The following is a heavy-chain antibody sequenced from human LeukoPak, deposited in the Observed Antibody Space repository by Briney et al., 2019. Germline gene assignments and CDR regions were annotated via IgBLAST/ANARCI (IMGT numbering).Heavy chain of an antibody. J-gene: IGHJ4*02. D-gene: IGHD4-17*01. Sequence: ASVKVSFKASGYTFTSYAMNWVRQAPGQGLEWMGWINTNTGNPTYAQGFTGRFVFSLDTSVSTAYLQISSLKAEDTAVYYCAATPNDYAWRFDYWGQGTLVTVSS. CDR1: GYTFTSYA. CDR2: INTNTGNP. CDR3: AATPNDYAWRFDY. V-gene: IGHV7-4-1*02.